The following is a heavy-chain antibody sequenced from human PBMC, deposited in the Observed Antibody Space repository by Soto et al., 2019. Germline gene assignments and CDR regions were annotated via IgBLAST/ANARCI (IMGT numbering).Heavy chain of an antibody. J-gene: IGHJ1*01. V-gene: IGHV1-69*12. D-gene: IGHD6-13*01. CDR1: GGTFSSYA. CDR3: ARTLAAAGTWAEYFQH. CDR2: IIPIFGTA. Sequence: QVQLVQSGAEVKKPGSSVKVSCKASGGTFSSYAISWVRQAPGQGLEWMGGIIPIFGTANYAQKFQGRVTITADESTSTAYMELSSLRSEDTDVYYCARTLAAAGTWAEYFQHWGQGTLVTVSS.